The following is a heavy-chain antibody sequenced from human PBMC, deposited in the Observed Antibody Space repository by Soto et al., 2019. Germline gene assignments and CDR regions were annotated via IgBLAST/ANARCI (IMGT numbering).Heavy chain of an antibody. J-gene: IGHJ6*02. CDR3: ASNYYYDSSGGYGMDV. CDR2: VDPSDSYT. V-gene: IGHV5-10-1*01. D-gene: IGHD3-22*01. CDR1: GKRFTSYW. Sequence: PXVSLKISCKGCGKRFTSYWISWVRQMPGKGLEWMGRVDPSDSYTNYSPSFQGHVTISADKSISTAYLQWSSLKASDTAMYYCASNYYYDSSGGYGMDVWGQGTTVTVSS.